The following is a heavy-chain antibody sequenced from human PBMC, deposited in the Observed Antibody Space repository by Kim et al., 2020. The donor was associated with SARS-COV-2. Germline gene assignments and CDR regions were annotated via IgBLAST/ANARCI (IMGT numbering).Heavy chain of an antibody. CDR2: INHSGST. CDR1: GGSFSGYY. D-gene: IGHD6-6*01. V-gene: IGHV4-34*01. CDR3: ARGRGIAARYFDY. J-gene: IGHJ4*02. Sequence: SETLSLTCAVYGGSFSGYYWSWIRQPPGKGLEWIGEINHSGSTNYNPSLKSRVTISVDTSKNQFSLKLSSVTAADTAVYYCARGRGIAARYFDYWGQGTL.